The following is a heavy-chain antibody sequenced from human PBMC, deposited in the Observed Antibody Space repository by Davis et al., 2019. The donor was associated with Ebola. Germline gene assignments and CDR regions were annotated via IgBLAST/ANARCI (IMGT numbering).Heavy chain of an antibody. J-gene: IGHJ6*03. CDR2: MNPNSGNT. Sequence: ASVKVSCKASGYTFTGYYMHWVRQAPGQGLEWMGWMNPNSGNTGYAQKFQGRVTITRNTSISTAYMELSSLRSDDTAVYYCARGGVHSSSPPGGGYYYYMDVWGKGTTVTVSS. D-gene: IGHD6-6*01. CDR3: ARGGVHSSSPPGGGYYYYMDV. V-gene: IGHV1-8*03. CDR1: GYTFTGYY.